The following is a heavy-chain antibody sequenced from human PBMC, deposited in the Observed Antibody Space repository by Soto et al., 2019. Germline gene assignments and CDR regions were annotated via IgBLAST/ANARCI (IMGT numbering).Heavy chain of an antibody. Sequence: SETLSLTCTVSGGSISSSSYYWGWIRQPPGKGLEWIGSIYYSGSTYYNPSLKSRVTISVDTSKNQFSLKLSSVTAADTAVYYCASPYYDFWSGYYSGFGYWGQGTLVTVSS. D-gene: IGHD3-3*01. CDR1: GGSISSSSYY. CDR2: IYYSGST. J-gene: IGHJ4*02. V-gene: IGHV4-39*01. CDR3: ASPYYDFWSGYYSGFGY.